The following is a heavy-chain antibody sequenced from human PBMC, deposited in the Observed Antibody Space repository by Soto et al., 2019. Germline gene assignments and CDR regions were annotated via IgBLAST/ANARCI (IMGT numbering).Heavy chain of an antibody. CDR3: ARVSARSTVTTRAKKVGIGYYYMDV. CDR2: MNPNSGNT. D-gene: IGHD4-17*01. J-gene: IGHJ6*03. Sequence: ASVKVSCKASGYTFTSYDINWVRQATGQGLEWMGWMNPNSGNTGYAQKFQDRVTMTRNTSISTAYMELSSLRSEDTAVYYCARVSARSTVTTRAKKVGIGYYYMDVWGKGTTVTVSS. V-gene: IGHV1-8*01. CDR1: GYTFTSYD.